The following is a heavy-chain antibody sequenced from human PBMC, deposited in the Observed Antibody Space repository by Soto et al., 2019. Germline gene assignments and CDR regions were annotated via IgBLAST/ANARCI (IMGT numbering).Heavy chain of an antibody. CDR3: ARGGDFDAFDI. CDR1: DGSFSGDY. J-gene: IGHJ3*02. CDR2: INHSGGT. V-gene: IGHV4-34*01. Sequence: VQLQQWGAGLLKPSETLSLTCAVYDGSFSGDYWSWIRQPPGKGLEWIGEINHSGGTNYNPSLESRVTISLHTSKNQFSLKLTSVTAADTAVYYCARGGDFDAFDIWGQGTMVTVSS.